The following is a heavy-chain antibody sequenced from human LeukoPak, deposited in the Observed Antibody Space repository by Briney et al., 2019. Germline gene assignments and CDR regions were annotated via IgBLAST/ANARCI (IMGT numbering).Heavy chain of an antibody. V-gene: IGHV3-21*01. J-gene: IGHJ3*02. CDR2: ISSSSSCI. CDR3: ARVYLGAFDI. Sequence: GGSLRLSGAASGFTFSSYSMNWVRQAPGKGLEWVSSISSSSSCIYYADSVKGRFTISRDNAKNSLYLQMNSLRAEDTAVYYCARVYLGAFDIWGQGTMVTVSS. D-gene: IGHD3-10*01. CDR1: GFTFSSYS.